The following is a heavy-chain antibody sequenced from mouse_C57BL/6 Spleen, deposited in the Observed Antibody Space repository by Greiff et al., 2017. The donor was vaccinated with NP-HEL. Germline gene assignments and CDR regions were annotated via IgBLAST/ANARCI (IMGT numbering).Heavy chain of an antibody. D-gene: IGHD2-3*01. V-gene: IGHV5-4*01. Sequence: EVKLMESGGGLVKPGGSLKLSCAASGFTFSSYAMSWVRQTPEKRLEWVATISDGGSYTYYPDNVKGRFTISRDNAKNNLYLQMSHLKSEDTAMYYCARERGLLQFAYWGQGTLVTVSA. CDR1: GFTFSSYA. CDR2: ISDGGSYT. J-gene: IGHJ3*01. CDR3: ARERGLLQFAY.